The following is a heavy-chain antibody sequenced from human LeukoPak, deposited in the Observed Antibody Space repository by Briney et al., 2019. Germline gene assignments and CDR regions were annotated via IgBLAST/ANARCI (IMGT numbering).Heavy chain of an antibody. CDR1: GGSISSYY. CDR3: ASEADDYDSSGYAYYYYYMDV. V-gene: IGHV4-59*01. Sequence: SETLSLTCTVSGGSISSYYWSWIRQPPGKGLEWIGYIYYSGSTNYNPSLKSRVTISVDTSKNQFSLKLSSVTAADTAVYYCASEADDYDSSGYAYYYYYMDVWGKGTTVTVSS. J-gene: IGHJ6*03. CDR2: IYYSGST. D-gene: IGHD3-22*01.